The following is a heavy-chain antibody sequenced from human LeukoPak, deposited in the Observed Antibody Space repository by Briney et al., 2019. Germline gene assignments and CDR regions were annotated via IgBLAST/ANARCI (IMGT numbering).Heavy chain of an antibody. D-gene: IGHD3-10*01. CDR2: IYSGGST. CDR1: GFTVSSNY. Sequence: RGGSLRLSCAASGFTVSSNYISWVRRAPGKGLEWVSVIYSGGSTYYADSVKGRFTISRHNSKNTLYLQMNSLRAEDTAVYYCARDGDSGMDVWGQGTTVTVSS. V-gene: IGHV3-53*04. CDR3: ARDGDSGMDV. J-gene: IGHJ6*02.